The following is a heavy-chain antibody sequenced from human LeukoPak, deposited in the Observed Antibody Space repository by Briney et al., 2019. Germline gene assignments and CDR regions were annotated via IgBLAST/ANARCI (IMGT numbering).Heavy chain of an antibody. Sequence: GGSLRLSCAASGFTFSNYAMSWVRQAPGKGLEWVSAISGSGGSTYYADSVKGRFTISRDNSKNTLYLQMNSLRAEDTAVYYCAKDVRSGYYDSSGYPDAFDIWGQGTMVTVSS. CDR2: ISGSGGST. V-gene: IGHV3-23*01. J-gene: IGHJ3*02. CDR3: AKDVRSGYYDSSGYPDAFDI. D-gene: IGHD3-22*01. CDR1: GFTFSNYA.